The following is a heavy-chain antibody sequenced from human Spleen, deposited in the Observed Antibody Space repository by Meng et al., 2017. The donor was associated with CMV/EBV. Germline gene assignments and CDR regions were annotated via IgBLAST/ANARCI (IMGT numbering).Heavy chain of an antibody. V-gene: IGHV4-34*01. D-gene: IGHD3-10*01. CDR1: GGSFSGYY. Sequence: SETLSLTCAVYGGSFSGYYWSWIRQPPGKGREWSGEINHSGSTNYNPSLKSRVAISTDTSKKQFVLTLSSVTAADTAVYYCARDPRVNGMDVWGQGTTVTVSS. CDR2: INHSGST. J-gene: IGHJ6*02. CDR3: ARDPRVNGMDV.